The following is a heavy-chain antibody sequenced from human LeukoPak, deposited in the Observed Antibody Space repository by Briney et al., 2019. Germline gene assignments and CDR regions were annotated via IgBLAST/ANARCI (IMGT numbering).Heavy chain of an antibody. CDR1: GVSISSGGYY. J-gene: IGHJ3*02. Sequence: SGTLCLTCTVSGVSISSGGYYWSWIRPHPGKGLEWIGYIYYSGSTYDNPSLKSRVTISVNTSKNQFSLKLSSVTAADTAVYYCARDSDMGAFDIWGQGTMVTVSS. CDR3: ARDSDMGAFDI. CDR2: IYYSGST. V-gene: IGHV4-31*03. D-gene: IGHD1-26*01.